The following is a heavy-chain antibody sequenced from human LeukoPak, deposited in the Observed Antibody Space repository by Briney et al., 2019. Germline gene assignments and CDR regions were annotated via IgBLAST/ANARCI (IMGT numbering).Heavy chain of an antibody. Sequence: PSQTLSLTCTVSGGSISSGSYYWSWIRQPAGKGLEWIGRIYTSGSTNYNPSLKSRVTISVDTSKNQFSLKLSSVTAADTAVYYCARGARSNGDYFDYWGQGTLVTVSS. V-gene: IGHV4-61*02. CDR1: GGSISSGSYY. CDR3: ARGARSNGDYFDY. J-gene: IGHJ4*02. D-gene: IGHD4-17*01. CDR2: IYTSGST.